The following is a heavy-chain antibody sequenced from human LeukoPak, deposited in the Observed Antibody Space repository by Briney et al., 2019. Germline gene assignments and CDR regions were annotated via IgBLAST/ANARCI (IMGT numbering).Heavy chain of an antibody. Sequence: ASVKVSCKASGYTFTGYYMHWVRQAPGQGLEWMGWISTYNGNTKYAQKFQGRVTMTTDTSTSTAYMELRSLRSDDTAVYYCARGSYLDYWGQGTLVTVSS. J-gene: IGHJ4*02. CDR1: GYTFTGYY. D-gene: IGHD3-10*01. V-gene: IGHV1-18*04. CDR3: ARGSYLDY. CDR2: ISTYNGNT.